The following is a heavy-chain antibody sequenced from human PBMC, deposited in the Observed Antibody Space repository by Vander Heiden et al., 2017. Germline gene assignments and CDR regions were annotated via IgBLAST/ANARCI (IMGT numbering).Heavy chain of an antibody. Sequence: QVQLQESGPGLVKPSETLSLTCTAPGGSFSSYYWSWIRQPPGKGLEWIGYIYYSGSTNYNPSLKSRVTISIDTSKNQFSLRLSSGTAADTAVYYCARAGGYGSGSEHWGQGTLVTVSS. V-gene: IGHV4-59*01. CDR1: GGSFSSYY. D-gene: IGHD3-10*01. CDR3: ARAGGYGSGSEH. CDR2: IYYSGST. J-gene: IGHJ4*02.